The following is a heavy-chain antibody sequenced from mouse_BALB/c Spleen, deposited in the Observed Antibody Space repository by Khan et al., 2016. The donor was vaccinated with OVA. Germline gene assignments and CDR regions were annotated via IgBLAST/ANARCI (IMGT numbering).Heavy chain of an antibody. CDR2: INTGGAYT. Sequence: EVMLVESGGDFVRSGGSLKLSCAASGFTFSTYGMSWVRQTPDKRLEWVATINTGGAYTYYPDTVKGRFTISRDNAKNTLYLQLSSLKSEDTAIYYCARLAYYYNSEGFAYWGRGTLVTVSA. V-gene: IGHV5-6*01. J-gene: IGHJ3*01. CDR3: ARLAYYYNSEGFAY. CDR1: GFTFSTYG. D-gene: IGHD1-1*01.